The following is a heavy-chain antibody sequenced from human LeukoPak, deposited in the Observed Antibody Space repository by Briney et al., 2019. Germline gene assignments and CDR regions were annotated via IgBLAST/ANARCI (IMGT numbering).Heavy chain of an antibody. V-gene: IGHV3-23*01. J-gene: IGHJ4*02. CDR1: GFTFSSYA. D-gene: IGHD3-3*01. CDR2: IGGSGGST. CDR3: ARDHGDFWSGYSDY. Sequence: PGGTLTLSCRAAGFTFSSYAMCWVREARGKGLEWVSPIGGSGGSTYYADSVKCRFTIPTDNSKNTLYLQMNSMRAEDTAVYYCARDHGDFWSGYSDYSGPGTLVTVSP.